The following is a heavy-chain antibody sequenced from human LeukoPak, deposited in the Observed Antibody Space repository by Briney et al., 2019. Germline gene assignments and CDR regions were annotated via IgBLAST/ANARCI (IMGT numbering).Heavy chain of an antibody. D-gene: IGHD3-10*01. CDR2: IKSKTDGGTT. CDR3: TTASGEAMYDY. CDR1: GFTFSSSA. J-gene: IGHJ4*02. Sequence: GGSLRLSCAASGFTFSSSAMHWVRQAPGKGLEWVGRIKSKTDGGTTDYAAPVKGRFTISRDDSKNTLYLQMNSLKTEDTAVYYCTTASGEAMYDYWGQGTLVTVSS. V-gene: IGHV3-15*01.